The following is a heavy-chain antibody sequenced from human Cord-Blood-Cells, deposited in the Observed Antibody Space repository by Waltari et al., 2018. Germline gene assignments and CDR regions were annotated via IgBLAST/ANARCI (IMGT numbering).Heavy chain of an antibody. CDR1: GLTFSRYC. CDR2: IWYDGSNK. V-gene: IGHV3-33*01. D-gene: IGHD6-13*01. Sequence: QVQLVESGGGVVQPGRSLSLSCAASGLTFSRYCMHWVRQAPCKGLEWVAVIWYDGSNKYYADSVKGRFTISRDNSKNTLYLQMNSLRAEDTAVYYCARPRIAAAGTAFDIWGQGTMVTVSS. CDR3: ARPRIAAAGTAFDI. J-gene: IGHJ3*02.